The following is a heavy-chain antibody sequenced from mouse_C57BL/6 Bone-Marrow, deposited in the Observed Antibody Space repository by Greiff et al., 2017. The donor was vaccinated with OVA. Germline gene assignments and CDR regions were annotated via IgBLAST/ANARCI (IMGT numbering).Heavy chain of an antibody. Sequence: QVQLQQPGAELVKPGASVKLSCKASGYTFTSYWMHWVKQRPGRGLEWIGRIDPNSGGTKYNEKFKSKATLTVDNPSSTAAIQLSSLTSEDSAVYYCARGLYYYGSSYGYWGQGTTLTVSS. CDR1: GYTFTSYW. CDR3: ARGLYYYGSSYGY. D-gene: IGHD1-1*01. CDR2: IDPNSGGT. V-gene: IGHV1-72*01. J-gene: IGHJ2*01.